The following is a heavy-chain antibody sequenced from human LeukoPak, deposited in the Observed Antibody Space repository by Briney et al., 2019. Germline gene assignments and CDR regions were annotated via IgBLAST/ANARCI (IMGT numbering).Heavy chain of an antibody. CDR3: VLGGFYSSGWYYLDY. J-gene: IGHJ4*02. V-gene: IGHV3-64D*06. CDR2: VGGDGSST. CDR1: GFTFRGYA. D-gene: IGHD6-19*01. Sequence: PGGSLRLSCSASGFTFRGYAMHWVRQAPGKGLEYVSVVGGDGSSTHYADFVKGRFTISRDNSKNTVYLQMSSLRPEDTAVYYCVLGGFYSSGWYYLDYWGQGTLVTVSS.